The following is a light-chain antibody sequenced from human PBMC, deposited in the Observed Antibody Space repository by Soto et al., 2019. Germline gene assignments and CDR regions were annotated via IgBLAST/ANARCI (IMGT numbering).Light chain of an antibody. Sequence: EIVLTQSPATLSLSPGDRATLSCRASQSVSSYLAWYQQKPAQAPRLLIYDASNRAAGIPARFSCSGSVTDFTLTITSLEPEDVAVYYCQQRSNWPCTFGGGTKVEIK. J-gene: IGKJ4*01. V-gene: IGKV3-11*01. CDR1: QSVSSY. CDR2: DAS. CDR3: QQRSNWPCT.